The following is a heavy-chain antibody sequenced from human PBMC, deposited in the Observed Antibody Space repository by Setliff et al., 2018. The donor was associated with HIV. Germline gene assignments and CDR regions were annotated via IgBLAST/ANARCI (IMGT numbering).Heavy chain of an antibody. CDR2: INPIGTT. CDR3: ARRGTIRYYSYYYMDV. D-gene: IGHD3-16*01. J-gene: IGHJ6*03. V-gene: IGHV4-34*01. Sequence: SETRSLTCAVYGGSFSAFSWSWIRQPPGKGLEWVGEINPIGTTYYSPSLKSRVTISVDTSKNQFSQRLSSVTAADTAVYYCARRGTIRYYSYYYMDVWGKGTTVTVSS. CDR1: GGSFSAFS.